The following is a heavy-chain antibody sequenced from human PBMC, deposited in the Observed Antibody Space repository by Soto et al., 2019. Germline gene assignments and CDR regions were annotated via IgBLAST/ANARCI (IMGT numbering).Heavy chain of an antibody. Sequence: EVQLVESGGGLVQPGGSLRLSCAASGFTFSSYWMSWVRQAPGKGLEWVANIKQDGSEKYYVDSVKGRFTISRDNAKNSLYLQMNSLIAEDTAVYYCARGGSTLRSPFYYWGQGTLVTVSS. D-gene: IGHD4-17*01. CDR3: ARGGSTLRSPFYY. J-gene: IGHJ4*02. CDR1: GFTFSSYW. CDR2: IKQDGSEK. V-gene: IGHV3-7*01.